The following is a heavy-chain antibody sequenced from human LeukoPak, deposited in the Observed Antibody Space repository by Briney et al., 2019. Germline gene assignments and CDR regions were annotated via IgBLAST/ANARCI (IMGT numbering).Heavy chain of an antibody. J-gene: IGHJ6*02. D-gene: IGHD4-23*01. CDR2: IIPILGIA. Sequence: SVKVSCKASGGTFSSYAISWVRQAPGQGLEWMGRIIPILGIANYAQKFQGRVTITADKSTSTAYMELSSLRSEDTAVYYCAREKVSYGGNSYYYYGMDVWGLGTTVTVSS. CDR1: GGTFSSYA. CDR3: AREKVSYGGNSYYYYGMDV. V-gene: IGHV1-69*04.